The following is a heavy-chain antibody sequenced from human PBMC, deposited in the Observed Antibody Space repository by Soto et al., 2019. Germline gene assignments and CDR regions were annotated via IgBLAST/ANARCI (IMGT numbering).Heavy chain of an antibody. CDR3: AKRSTSSTCDY. D-gene: IGHD6-6*01. Sequence: EVQLLESGGGLVQPGESLRLSCAASGFTFSSYAMSWVRQAPGKGLEWVSVISGSDDSTYYADSVKGRFTITTDNSKNTLYLQMKSPRAEHTAVYYCAKRSTSSTCDYWGQGTLVTVSS. CDR2: ISGSDDST. V-gene: IGHV3-23*01. J-gene: IGHJ4*02. CDR1: GFTFSSYA.